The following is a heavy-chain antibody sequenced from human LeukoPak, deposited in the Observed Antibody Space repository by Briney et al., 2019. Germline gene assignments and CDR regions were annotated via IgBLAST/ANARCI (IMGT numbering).Heavy chain of an antibody. D-gene: IGHD6-19*01. V-gene: IGHV4-59*01. CDR2: IYYSGST. J-gene: IGHJ4*02. CDR3: ARGRLARSPYFDY. CDR1: GGSFSSYY. Sequence: SETLSLTCTVSGGSFSSYYWSWIRQPPGKGLEWIGYIYYSGSTDYNPSLKSRVTISVETSKNQLSLNLSSVTAADTAVYYCARGRLARSPYFDYWGQGTLVTVSS.